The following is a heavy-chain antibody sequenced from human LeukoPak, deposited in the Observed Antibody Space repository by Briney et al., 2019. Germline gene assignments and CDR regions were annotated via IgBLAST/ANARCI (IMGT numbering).Heavy chain of an antibody. CDR1: GGTFSSYA. J-gene: IGHJ4*02. V-gene: IGHV1-69*13. Sequence: ASVKVSCKASGGTFSSYAISWVRQAPGQGLEWMGGIIPIFGTANYAQKFQGRVTITADESTSTAYMELSSLRSEDTAAYYCARDYGDLFDYWGQGTLVTVSS. CDR3: ARDYGDLFDY. D-gene: IGHD4-17*01. CDR2: IIPIFGTA.